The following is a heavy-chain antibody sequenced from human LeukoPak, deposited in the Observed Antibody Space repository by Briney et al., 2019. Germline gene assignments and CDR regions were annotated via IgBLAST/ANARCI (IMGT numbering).Heavy chain of an antibody. V-gene: IGHV4-59*11. CDR1: GGSISSHY. D-gene: IGHD1-26*01. Sequence: SETLSLTCTVSGGSISSHYWSWIRQPPGKGLEWIGYIYYSGSTNYNPSLKSRVTISVDTSKNQFSLKLSSVTAADTAVYYCARIRESIVGARFGFDPWGQGTLVTVSS. CDR2: IYYSGST. CDR3: ARIRESIVGARFGFDP. J-gene: IGHJ5*02.